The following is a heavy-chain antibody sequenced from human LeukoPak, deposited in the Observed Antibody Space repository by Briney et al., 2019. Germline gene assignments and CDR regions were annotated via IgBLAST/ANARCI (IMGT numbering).Heavy chain of an antibody. Sequence: PGGSLRLSCAASGFTFRTYWMSWVRQAPGKGLEWVANIKQDGSEKYYVDSVKGRFTISRDNAKNSLYLQMNSLRAEDTAVYYCARVVAVAAFDYWGQGTLVTVSS. CDR1: GFTFRTYW. D-gene: IGHD6-19*01. J-gene: IGHJ4*02. CDR3: ARVVAVAAFDY. V-gene: IGHV3-7*05. CDR2: IKQDGSEK.